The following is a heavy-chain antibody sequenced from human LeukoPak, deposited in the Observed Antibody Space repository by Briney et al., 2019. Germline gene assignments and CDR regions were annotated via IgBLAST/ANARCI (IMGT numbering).Heavy chain of an antibody. CDR1: GYTFTSYG. Sequence: GASVKVSCKASGYTFTSYGISWVRQAPGQGLEWMGWINTYNGGTNYAQKLQGRVTMTTDTSTSTAYMELRSLRSDDTAVYYCARESSGSSDYWGQGTLVTVSS. J-gene: IGHJ4*02. CDR3: ARESSGSSDY. CDR2: INTYNGGT. V-gene: IGHV1-18*01. D-gene: IGHD6-19*01.